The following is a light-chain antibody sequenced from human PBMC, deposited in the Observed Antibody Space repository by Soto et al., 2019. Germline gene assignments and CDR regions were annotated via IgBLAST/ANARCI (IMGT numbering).Light chain of an antibody. CDR1: SSDIGGYNL. Sequence: QSVLTQPASVSGSPGQSITISCTGTSSDIGGYNLVSWYQQHSGKAPKLMIYEDIRRPSGVSNRFSGSKSGNTASLTISGLQAEDEDDYYRCSYAGFLTPLVFGTGTKVTVL. CDR3: CSYAGFLTPLV. J-gene: IGLJ1*01. CDR2: EDI. V-gene: IGLV2-23*01.